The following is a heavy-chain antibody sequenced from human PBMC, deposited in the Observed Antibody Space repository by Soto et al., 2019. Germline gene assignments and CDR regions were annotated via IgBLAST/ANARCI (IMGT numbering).Heavy chain of an antibody. CDR3: ARSDDSSGYHIGPRFDP. Sequence: QGQLQESGPGLVKPSQTLSLTCTVSGGSISSGDYYWSWIRQPPGKGLEWIGYIYYSGSTYYNPSLKSRVTISVDPSKNQFSLKLRSVTAEDTAVYYCARSDDSSGYHIGPRFDPWGQGTLFTVSS. J-gene: IGHJ5*02. V-gene: IGHV4-30-4*01. CDR2: IYYSGST. D-gene: IGHD3-22*01. CDR1: GGSISSGDYY.